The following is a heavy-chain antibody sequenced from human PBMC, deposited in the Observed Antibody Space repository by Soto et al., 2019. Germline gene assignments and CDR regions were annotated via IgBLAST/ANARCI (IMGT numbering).Heavy chain of an antibody. D-gene: IGHD3-10*01. V-gene: IGHV3-13*01. CDR3: ARDLPYYGSGSYALCYGMDV. Sequence: GGSLRLSCAASGFTFSSYDMHWVRQATGKGLEWVSAIGTAGDTYYPGSVKGRFTISRENAKNSLYLQMNSLRAEDTAVYYCARDLPYYGSGSYALCYGMDVWGQGTTVTV. J-gene: IGHJ6*02. CDR2: IGTAGDT. CDR1: GFTFSSYD.